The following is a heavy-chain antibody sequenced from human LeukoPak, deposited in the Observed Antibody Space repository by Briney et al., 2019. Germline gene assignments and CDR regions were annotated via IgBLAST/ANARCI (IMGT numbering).Heavy chain of an antibody. CDR1: GFTFSSYS. V-gene: IGHV3-21*04. D-gene: IGHD2-15*01. J-gene: IGHJ6*03. CDR3: ARASLCSGGSCYSGYYYYMDV. Sequence: GGSLRLSCAASGFTFSSYSMNWVRQAPGKGLEWVSSISSSSSYIYYADSVKGRFTISRDNAKDSLYLQMNSPRAEDTALYYCARASLCSGGSCYSGYYYYMDVWGKGTTVTVSS. CDR2: ISSSSSYI.